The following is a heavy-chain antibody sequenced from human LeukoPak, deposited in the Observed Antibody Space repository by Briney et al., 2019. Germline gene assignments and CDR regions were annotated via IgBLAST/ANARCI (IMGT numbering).Heavy chain of an antibody. Sequence: GGSLRLSCGASGFTFSSYWMGWVSQAPGKGLEWVANIKEDGSEKYYVDSVKGRFTISRDNAKNSLYLQMNSLRAEDTAVYYCARDTYRFFDYWGQGTLVTLSS. V-gene: IGHV3-7*01. J-gene: IGHJ4*02. D-gene: IGHD3-16*02. CDR1: GFTFSSYW. CDR2: IKEDGSEK. CDR3: ARDTYRFFDY.